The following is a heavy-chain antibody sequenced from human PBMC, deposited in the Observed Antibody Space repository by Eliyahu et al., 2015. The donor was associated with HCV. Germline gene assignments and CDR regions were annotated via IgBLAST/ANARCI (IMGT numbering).Heavy chain of an antibody. CDR3: ARDLAAAGYFDY. CDR2: IWYDGSNK. CDR1: GFPFSSYG. V-gene: IGHV3-33*01. J-gene: IGHJ4*02. Sequence: QVQLVESGGGVVQPGRSLRLSCAASGFPFSSYGMHWVRQAPGKGLEWVAVIWYDGSNKYYADSVKGRFTISRDNSKNTLYLQMNSLRAEDTAVYYCARDLAAAGYFDYWGQGTLVTVSS. D-gene: IGHD6-13*01.